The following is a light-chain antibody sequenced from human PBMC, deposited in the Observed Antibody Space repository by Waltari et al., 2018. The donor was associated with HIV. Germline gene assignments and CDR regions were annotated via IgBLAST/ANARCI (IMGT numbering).Light chain of an antibody. CDR3: CSYAGSSTFGFYV. CDR2: DVN. V-gene: IGLV2-23*02. Sequence: QSALTQPSSVVGSAEQSTTILCAGAGRDVGACKYRSWSQQYPGKAPKLIIYDVNKRVSGVSNRFSSSKSGNTASLTISGLQAEDEADYYSCSYAGSSTFGFYVCGTGTKVTVL. J-gene: IGLJ1*01. CDR1: GRDVGACKY.